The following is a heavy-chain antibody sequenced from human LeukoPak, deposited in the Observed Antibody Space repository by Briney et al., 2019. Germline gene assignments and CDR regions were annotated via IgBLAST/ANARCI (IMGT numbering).Heavy chain of an antibody. J-gene: IGHJ4*02. CDR1: GFTFSSYS. CDR2: ISSSSSYI. Sequence: PGGSLRLSCAASGFTFSSYSMNWVRQAPGKGLEWVSSISSSSSYIYYADSVKGRFTISRDNAKNSLYLQMNSLRAEDTAVYYCARGRGYCSSTSCYVFWSVAGIFYFDYWGQGTLVTVSS. D-gene: IGHD2-2*01. CDR3: ARGRGYCSSTSCYVFWSVAGIFYFDY. V-gene: IGHV3-21*01.